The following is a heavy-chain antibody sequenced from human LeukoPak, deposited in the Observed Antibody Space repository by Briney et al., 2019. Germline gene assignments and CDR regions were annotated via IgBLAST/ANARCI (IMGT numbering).Heavy chain of an antibody. V-gene: IGHV3-30-3*01. J-gene: IGHJ4*02. CDR2: ISYDGSNK. D-gene: IGHD3-9*01. Sequence: PGGSLRLSCAASGFTFSSSAMHWVRQAPDKGLEWVAVISYDGSNKYYADSVKGRFTISRDNSKNTLYLQMNSLRAEDTAVYYCANIHDKFDYWGQGTLVTVSS. CDR3: ANIHDKFDY. CDR1: GFTFSSSA.